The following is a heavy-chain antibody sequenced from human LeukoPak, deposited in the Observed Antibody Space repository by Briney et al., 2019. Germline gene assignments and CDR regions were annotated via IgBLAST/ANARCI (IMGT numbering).Heavy chain of an antibody. D-gene: IGHD5-12*01. Sequence: ASVKVSCKASGYTFTGYYMHWVRQAPGQGLEWMGWINTNTGNPTYAQGFTGRFVFSLDTSVNTTYLQISSLKSEDTAVYYCAREEWLRSRGTVYYYYMDVWGKGTTVTVSS. CDR1: GYTFTGYY. V-gene: IGHV7-4-1*02. CDR2: INTNTGNP. CDR3: AREEWLRSRGTVYYYYMDV. J-gene: IGHJ6*03.